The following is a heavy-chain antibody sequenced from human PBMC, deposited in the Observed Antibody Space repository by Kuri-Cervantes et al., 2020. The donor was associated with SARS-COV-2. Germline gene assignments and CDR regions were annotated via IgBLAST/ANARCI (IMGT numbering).Heavy chain of an antibody. Sequence: GSLRLSCAASGFTFSSYSMNWVRQPPGKGLEWIGSIYYSGSTYYNPSLKSRVTISVDTSKNQFSLKLSSVTAADTAVYYCARKGLWSGYLNWGQGTLVTVSS. D-gene: IGHD3-3*01. CDR2: IYYSGST. CDR3: ARKGLWSGYLN. CDR1: GFTFSSYS. J-gene: IGHJ4*02. V-gene: IGHV4-39*07.